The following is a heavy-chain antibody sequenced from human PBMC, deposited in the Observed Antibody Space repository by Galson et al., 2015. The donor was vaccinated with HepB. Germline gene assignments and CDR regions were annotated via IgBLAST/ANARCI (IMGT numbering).Heavy chain of an antibody. Sequence: TLSLTCTVSGGPISSGDYFWSWLRQPPGEGLEWIGYLYYSGSAYYNPSLNSRVTISVDTSKNQFSLALTSVTAADTAVYYCAREVIAAPDTDAFDIWGQGTMVTVYS. V-gene: IGHV4-30-4*01. D-gene: IGHD6-13*01. CDR3: AREVIAAPDTDAFDI. CDR1: GGPISSGDYF. CDR2: LYYSGSA. J-gene: IGHJ3*02.